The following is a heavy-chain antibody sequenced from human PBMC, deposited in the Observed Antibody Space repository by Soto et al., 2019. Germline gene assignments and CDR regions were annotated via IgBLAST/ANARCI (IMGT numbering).Heavy chain of an antibody. V-gene: IGHV1-69*06. CDR3: AREGGVGATTGWD. J-gene: IGHJ4*02. CDR1: GGTFSSYA. D-gene: IGHD1-26*01. Sequence: QVQLVQSGAEVKKPGSSVKVSCKASGGTFSSYAISWVRQAPGQGLEWMGGIIPIFGTATYAQKFQGRVTITGDISTRTAYRERRGLSPGERAGYYWAREGGVGATTGWDWGQGTLVTVSS. CDR2: IIPIFGTA.